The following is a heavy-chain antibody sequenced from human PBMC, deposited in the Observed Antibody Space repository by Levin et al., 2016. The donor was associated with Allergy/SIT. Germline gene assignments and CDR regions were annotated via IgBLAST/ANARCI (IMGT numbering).Heavy chain of an antibody. V-gene: IGHV1-8*01. CDR2: MNPNSGNT. J-gene: IGHJ4*02. D-gene: IGHD6-19*01. CDR3: ARSLGNVVTGWKYYFDY. Sequence: WVRQAPGQGLEWMGWMNPNSGNTGYAQKFQGRVSMTRDTSISTAYMELSSLRSEDTAVYYCARSLGNVVTGWKYYFDYWGQGTLVTVSS.